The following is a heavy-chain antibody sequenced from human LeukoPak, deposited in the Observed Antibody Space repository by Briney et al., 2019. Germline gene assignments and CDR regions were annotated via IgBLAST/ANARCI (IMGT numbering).Heavy chain of an antibody. Sequence: PSETLSLTCTVSGGSISSYYWSWIRQPAGRGLEWIGRIYTSGSTNYNPSLKSRVTMSVDTSKNQFSLKLSSVTAADTAFYYCARVNPYDSVGYYPDYWGQGTLVTVSS. CDR2: IYTSGST. V-gene: IGHV4-4*07. D-gene: IGHD3-22*01. CDR1: GGSISSYY. J-gene: IGHJ4*02. CDR3: ARVNPYDSVGYYPDY.